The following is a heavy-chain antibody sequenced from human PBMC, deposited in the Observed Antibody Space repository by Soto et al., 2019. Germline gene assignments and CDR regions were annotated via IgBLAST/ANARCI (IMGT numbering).Heavy chain of an antibody. CDR3: ARYPKNWFDP. V-gene: IGHV4-59*06. Sequence: SSETLSLTCTVSGGSISSYYWSWIRQPPGKGLEWIGYIYYSGSTYYNPSLKSRVTISVDTSKNQFSLKLSSVTAADTAVYYCARYPKNWFDPWGQGTLVTVSS. J-gene: IGHJ5*02. CDR2: IYYSGST. D-gene: IGHD2-2*02. CDR1: GGSISSYY.